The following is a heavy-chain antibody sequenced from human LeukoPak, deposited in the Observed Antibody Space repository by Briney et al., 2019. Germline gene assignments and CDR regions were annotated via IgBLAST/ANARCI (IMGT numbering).Heavy chain of an antibody. Sequence: GASLRLSCAASGFTFSNYAMSWVRQAPGRGLEWVSAVSGRDDSTYYADSVKGRFTISRDKSKNTLYLQMNSLRAEDTAVYYCAKWGDYDILTGYYDSDYWGQGTLVTVSS. D-gene: IGHD3-9*01. J-gene: IGHJ4*02. V-gene: IGHV3-23*01. CDR2: VSGRDDST. CDR3: AKWGDYDILTGYYDSDY. CDR1: GFTFSNYA.